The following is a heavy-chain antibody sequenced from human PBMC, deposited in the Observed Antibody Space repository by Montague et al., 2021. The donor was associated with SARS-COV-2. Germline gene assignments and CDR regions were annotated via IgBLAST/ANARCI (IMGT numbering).Heavy chain of an antibody. CDR2: INHSGST. CDR3: ARVRYYGSGTSLGMDV. V-gene: IGHV4-4*02. Sequence: SETLSLTCAVSGGSISGNNWWTWVRQPPGKGLEWIGEINHSGSTNYNPSLKSRVTISVDTSKNQFSLKLSSVTAADTAVYYCARVRYYGSGTSLGMDVWGQGTTVTVSS. J-gene: IGHJ6*02. CDR1: GGSISGNNW. D-gene: IGHD3-10*01.